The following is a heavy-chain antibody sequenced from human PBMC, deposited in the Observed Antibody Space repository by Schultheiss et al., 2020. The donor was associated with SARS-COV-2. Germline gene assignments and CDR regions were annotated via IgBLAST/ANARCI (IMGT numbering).Heavy chain of an antibody. D-gene: IGHD2/OR15-2a*01. CDR3: VRVEVAYDFLFYYGMDV. CDR1: GFTFATYN. J-gene: IGHJ6*02. Sequence: GGSLRLSCAASGFTFATYNMHWVRQAPGKGLEFVASIRSSGRDIYYADSMQGRFTVSRDNANNSLYLQMHSLRAEDTAVYYCVRVEVAYDFLFYYGMDVWGQGTTVTVSS. CDR2: IRSSGRDI. V-gene: IGHV3-21*01.